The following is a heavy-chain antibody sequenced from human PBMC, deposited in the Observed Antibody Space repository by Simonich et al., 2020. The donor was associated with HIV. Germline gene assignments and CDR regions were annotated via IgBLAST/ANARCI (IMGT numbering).Heavy chain of an antibody. V-gene: IGHV4-39*07. Sequence: QVQLQESGPGLVKPSQTLSLTCTVSGGSISSGGYYWGWIRQPPGKGLEWIAILYHGVTTFYNPSLKSRVTISIDKSKNQFSLRLSSVTAADTAVYYCARIVGRSTIFGVVTNPSWFDPWGQGTLVTVSS. D-gene: IGHD3-3*01. J-gene: IGHJ5*02. CDR1: GGSISSGGYY. CDR2: LYHGVTT. CDR3: ARIVGRSTIFGVVTNPSWFDP.